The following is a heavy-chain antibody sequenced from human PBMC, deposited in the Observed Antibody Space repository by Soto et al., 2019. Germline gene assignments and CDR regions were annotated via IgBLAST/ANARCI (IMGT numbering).Heavy chain of an antibody. J-gene: IGHJ6*02. CDR3: ARGSYYDFWSGYYGGYYYGMDV. D-gene: IGHD3-3*01. Sequence: QVQLVQSGAEVKKPGASVKVSCKASGYTFTGYYMHWVRQAPGQGLEWMGWINPNSGGTNYAQKFQGRVTMTRDTSISTAYMELSRLRSDDTAVYYCARGSYYDFWSGYYGGYYYGMDVWGQGTTVTVSS. CDR1: GYTFTGYY. CDR2: INPNSGGT. V-gene: IGHV1-2*02.